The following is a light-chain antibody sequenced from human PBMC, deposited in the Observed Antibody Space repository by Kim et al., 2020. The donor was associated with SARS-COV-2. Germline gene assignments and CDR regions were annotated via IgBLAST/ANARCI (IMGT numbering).Light chain of an antibody. CDR3: QQYGSPWT. Sequence: LAPGERATLSCRASQSVSSSYLAWYQQKPGQAPRLLIYGASSRATGIPDRFSGSGSGTDFTLTISRLEPEDFAVYYCQQYGSPWTFGQGTKVDIK. CDR2: GAS. J-gene: IGKJ1*01. CDR1: QSVSSSY. V-gene: IGKV3-20*01.